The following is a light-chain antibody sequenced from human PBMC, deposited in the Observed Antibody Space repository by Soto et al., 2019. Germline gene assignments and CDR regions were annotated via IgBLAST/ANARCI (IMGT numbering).Light chain of an antibody. J-gene: IGLJ2*01. CDR1: SSNIGAGYD. CDR2: GNS. Sequence: QSALTEPPSVSGATVQRVTISCTGSSSNIGAGYDVHWYQQLPGTAPKLLIYGNSNRPSGVPDRFSGSKSGTSASLAITGLQAEDEADYYFQSYDSSPHVVFGGGTKVTVL. V-gene: IGLV1-40*01. CDR3: QSYDSSPHVV.